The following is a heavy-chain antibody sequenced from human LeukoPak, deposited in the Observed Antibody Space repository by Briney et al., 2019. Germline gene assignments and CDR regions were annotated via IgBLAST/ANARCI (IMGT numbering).Heavy chain of an antibody. J-gene: IGHJ4*02. V-gene: IGHV5-51*01. CDR1: GYNFTTYW. Sequence: GESLKISCKGSGYNFTTYWIGWVRQMPGKGLEWMGIIYPADSDTRYSPSFQGQVTISAGKSIRTAYLQWSSLKASDTAIYYCARGGYSYGPFDYWGQGTLVTVSS. CDR3: ARGGYSYGPFDY. D-gene: IGHD5-18*01. CDR2: IYPADSDT.